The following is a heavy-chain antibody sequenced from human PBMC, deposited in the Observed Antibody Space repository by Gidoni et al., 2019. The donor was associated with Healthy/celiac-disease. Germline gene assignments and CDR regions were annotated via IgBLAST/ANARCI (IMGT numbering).Heavy chain of an antibody. CDR3: AKGSLIAVAGTDNWFDP. D-gene: IGHD6-19*01. J-gene: IGHJ5*02. CDR2: ISGSGGST. Sequence: EVQLLESGGGLVQPGGSLRLSCAPSGFTFSSYAMSWVRQAPGKGLEWVSAISGSGGSTYYADSVKGRFTISRDNSKNTLYLQMNSLRAEDTAVYYCAKGSLIAVAGTDNWFDPWGQGTLVTVSS. V-gene: IGHV3-23*01. CDR1: GFTFSSYA.